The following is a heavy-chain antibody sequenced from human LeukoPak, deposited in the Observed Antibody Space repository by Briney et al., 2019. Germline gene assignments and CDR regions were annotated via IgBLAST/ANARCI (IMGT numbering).Heavy chain of an antibody. V-gene: IGHV4-39*07. J-gene: IGHJ4*02. CDR3: ARDFLRDYGDPFDS. CDR2: IYYTGSPT. D-gene: IGHD4-17*01. Sequence: SETLSLTCTVSGGSITSSTHYWGWIRQPPGKGLEWIGTIYYTGSPTFYNPSLKSRLTISVDTSKSHFSLKLTSVTAADTAVYYCARDFLRDYGDPFDSWGQGTLVTASS. CDR1: GGSITSSTHY.